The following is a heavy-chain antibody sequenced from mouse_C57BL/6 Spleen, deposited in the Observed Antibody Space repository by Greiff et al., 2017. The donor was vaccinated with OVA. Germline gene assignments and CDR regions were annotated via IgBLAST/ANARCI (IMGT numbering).Heavy chain of an antibody. V-gene: IGHV14-2*01. CDR2: IDPEDGET. J-gene: IGHJ3*01. D-gene: IGHD1-1*01. Sequence: EVTLQESGAELVKPGASVKLSCTASGFNIKDYYMHWVKQRTEQGLEWIGRIDPEDGETKYAPKFQGKATITADTSSNTAYLQLSSLTSEDTAVYYCAREETTVVATKAWLAYWGQGTLVTVSA. CDR3: AREETTVVATKAWLAY. CDR1: GFNIKDYY.